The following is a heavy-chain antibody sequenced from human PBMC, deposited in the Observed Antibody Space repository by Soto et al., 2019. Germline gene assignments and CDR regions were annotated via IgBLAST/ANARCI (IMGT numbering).Heavy chain of an antibody. CDR2: ISSSSSYI. Sequence: KPGGSLRLSCAASGFTFSSYSMNWVRQAPGKGLEWVSSISSSSSYIYYADSVKGRFTISRDNAKNSLYLQMNSLRAEDTAVYYCARDMDYVWGSGWFDPWGQGTPVTVSS. V-gene: IGHV3-21*01. D-gene: IGHD3-16*01. CDR3: ARDMDYVWGSGWFDP. J-gene: IGHJ5*02. CDR1: GFTFSSYS.